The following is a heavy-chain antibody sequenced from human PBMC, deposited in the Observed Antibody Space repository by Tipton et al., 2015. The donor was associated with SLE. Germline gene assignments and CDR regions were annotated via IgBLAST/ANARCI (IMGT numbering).Heavy chain of an antibody. CDR3: AKSIAAHYFDY. CDR1: GYTFIRYG. V-gene: IGHV1-18*01. D-gene: IGHD6-6*01. Sequence: QSGAEVKKPGTSVKVSCKASGYTFIRYGISWVRQAPGQGLEWMGWISPYNGDTKSAQKFQGRVTMSTDTSTSTAYMELRSLRSEDTAVYFCAKSIAAHYFDYWGQGTLVTVSS. J-gene: IGHJ4*02. CDR2: ISPYNGDT.